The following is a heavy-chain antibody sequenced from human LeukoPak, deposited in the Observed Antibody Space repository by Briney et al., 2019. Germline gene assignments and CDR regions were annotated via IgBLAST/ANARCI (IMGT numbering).Heavy chain of an antibody. V-gene: IGHV1-8*01. CDR3: ARGARSSWYGY. CDR1: GYTFTNFD. Sequence: GASMKVSCKASGYTFTNFDINWVRQATGQGLEWMGWMNPNTGNAGYAQKFQDRVTITWDASISTAYMDLSSLRSEDTAVYYCARGARSSWYGYWGQGTLVTVSS. CDR2: MNPNTGNA. J-gene: IGHJ4*02. D-gene: IGHD6-13*01.